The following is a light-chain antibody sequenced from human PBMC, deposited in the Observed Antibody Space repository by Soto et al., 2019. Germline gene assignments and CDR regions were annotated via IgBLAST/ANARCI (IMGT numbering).Light chain of an antibody. CDR2: DVT. J-gene: IGLJ1*01. Sequence: QSALTQPRSVSGSPGQSITISCTGTSSDVGDYNYVSWYQHHPDKAPKLMIYDVTSRPSGVPDRFSGSKSGNTASLTISGLQAEDEADYYCCSYAHFHNWRYVFGTGTKLTVL. V-gene: IGLV2-11*01. CDR3: CSYAHFHNWRYV. CDR1: SSDVGDYNY.